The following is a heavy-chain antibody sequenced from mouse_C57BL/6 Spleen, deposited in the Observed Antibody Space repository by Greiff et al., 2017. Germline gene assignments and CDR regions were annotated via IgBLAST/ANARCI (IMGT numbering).Heavy chain of an antibody. CDR3: ARPHYYGSSYDAMDY. Sequence: QVQLQQSGAELVKPGASVKISCKASGYAFSSYWMNWVKQRPGKGLEWIGQIYPGDGDTNYNGKFKGKATLTADKSSSTAYMQLSSLTSEDSAVYFCARPHYYGSSYDAMDYWGQGTSVTVSS. CDR1: GYAFSSYW. CDR2: IYPGDGDT. V-gene: IGHV1-80*01. J-gene: IGHJ4*01. D-gene: IGHD1-1*01.